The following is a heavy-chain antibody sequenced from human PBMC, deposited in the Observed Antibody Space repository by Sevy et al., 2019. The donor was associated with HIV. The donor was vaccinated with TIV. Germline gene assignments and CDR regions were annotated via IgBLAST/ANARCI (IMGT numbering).Heavy chain of an antibody. D-gene: IGHD3-22*01. CDR2: IKSKTDGGTT. V-gene: IGHV3-15*01. CDR3: TSGSRNYYDSSGHAFDI. Sequence: GGSLRLSCAASGFTFSNAWMSWVRQAPGKGLEWVGRIKSKTDGGTTDYAAPVKGRFTISRDDSKNTLYLQMNSLKTEDTAVYYCTSGSRNYYDSSGHAFDIWGQGTMVTVSS. J-gene: IGHJ3*02. CDR1: GFTFSNAW.